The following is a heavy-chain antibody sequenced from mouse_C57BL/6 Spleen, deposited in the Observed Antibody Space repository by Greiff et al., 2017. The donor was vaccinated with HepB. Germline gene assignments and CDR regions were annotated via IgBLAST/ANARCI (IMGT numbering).Heavy chain of an antibody. D-gene: IGHD1-1*01. Sequence: VQLQQSGAELVKPGASVKLSCKASGYTFTSYWMHWVKQRPGQGLEWIGMIHPNSGSTNYNEKFKSKATLTVDKSSSTAYMQLSSLTSEDSAVYYCTRRTSSSAWFAYWGQGTLVTISA. CDR3: TRRTSSSAWFAY. CDR1: GYTFTSYW. CDR2: IHPNSGST. V-gene: IGHV1-64*01. J-gene: IGHJ3*01.